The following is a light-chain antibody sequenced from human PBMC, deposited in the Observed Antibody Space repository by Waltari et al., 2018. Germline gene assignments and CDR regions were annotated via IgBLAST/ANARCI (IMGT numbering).Light chain of an antibody. CDR3: QQYNNWPPLT. CDR2: TAS. V-gene: IGKV3-15*01. CDR1: HGISTN. Sequence: EVVMTQYPATLSVSPGGGATLSCRASHGISTNLAWYQQKPGQAPRLLIYTASTRAAGGPARFSGSGSGTEFTLTISRLQSEDSAVYYCQQYNNWPPLTFGGGTKVEI. J-gene: IGKJ4*01.